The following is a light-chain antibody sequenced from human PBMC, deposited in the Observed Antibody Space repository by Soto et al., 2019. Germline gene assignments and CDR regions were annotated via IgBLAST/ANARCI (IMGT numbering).Light chain of an antibody. J-gene: IGKJ1*01. CDR3: QQYGASPWT. Sequence: EIVLPQSPATMSVSPGERAALSCRASQSVSRDVAWYHPTPGQAPRLLIYGASTRATGIPARFSGIGSGTEFTLTISRLQPEDFAVYHCQQYGASPWTFGQGTKVDIK. V-gene: IGKV3-15*01. CDR1: QSVSRD. CDR2: GAS.